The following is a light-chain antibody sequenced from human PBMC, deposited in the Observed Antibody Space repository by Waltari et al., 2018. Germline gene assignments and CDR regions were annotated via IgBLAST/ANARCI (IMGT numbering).Light chain of an antibody. CDR1: SSDVAGYNH. CDR3: SSYTSSSTVV. V-gene: IGLV2-14*03. J-gene: IGLJ2*01. CDR2: DVS. Sequence: QSALTQPASVAGSPGPSITISCTGTSSDVAGYNHVSWYQQHPGKAPKLMIYDVSNRPSGVSNRFSGSKSGNTASLTISGLQAEDEADYYCSSYTSSSTVVFGGGTKLTVL.